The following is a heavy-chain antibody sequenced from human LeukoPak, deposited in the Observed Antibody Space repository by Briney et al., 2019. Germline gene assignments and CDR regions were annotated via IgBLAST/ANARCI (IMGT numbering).Heavy chain of an antibody. CDR2: ISSSSSYI. V-gene: IGHV3-21*01. D-gene: IGHD3-22*01. Sequence: GSLRLSCAASGFTFSSYSMNWVRQAPGKGLEWVSSISSSSSYIYYADSVKGRFTISRDNAKNSLYLQMNSLRAEDTAVYYCARPHGGYYDSSGCYYAFDYWGQGTLVTVSS. J-gene: IGHJ4*02. CDR3: ARPHGGYYDSSGCYYAFDY. CDR1: GFTFSSYS.